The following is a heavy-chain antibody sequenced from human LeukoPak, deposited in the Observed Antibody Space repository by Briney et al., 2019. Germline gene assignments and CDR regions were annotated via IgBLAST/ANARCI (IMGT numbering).Heavy chain of an antibody. V-gene: IGHV3-21*01. D-gene: IGHD3-3*01. J-gene: IGHJ3*02. CDR3: ARLSALRFLEWLSADAFDI. Sequence: GGSLTLSCAASGFTFSSYSMNWVRQAPGKGLEWVSSISSSSSYIYYADSVKGRFTISRDNAKNSLYLQMNSLRAEDTAVYYCARLSALRFLEWLSADAFDIWGQGTMVTVSS. CDR1: GFTFSSYS. CDR2: ISSSSSYI.